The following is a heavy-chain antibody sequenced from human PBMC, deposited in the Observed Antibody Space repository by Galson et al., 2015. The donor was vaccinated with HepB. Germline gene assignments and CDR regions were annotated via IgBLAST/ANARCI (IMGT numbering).Heavy chain of an antibody. CDR2: IIPILGIA. CDR1: GGTFSSYA. Sequence: SVKVSCKASGGTFSSYAISWVRQAPGQGLEWMGRIIPILGIANYAQKFQGRVTITADKSTSTAYMELSSLRSEDTAVYYCAGEQADSSGYYWLDYWGQGTLVTVSS. CDR3: AGEQADSSGYYWLDY. V-gene: IGHV1-69*04. D-gene: IGHD3-22*01. J-gene: IGHJ4*02.